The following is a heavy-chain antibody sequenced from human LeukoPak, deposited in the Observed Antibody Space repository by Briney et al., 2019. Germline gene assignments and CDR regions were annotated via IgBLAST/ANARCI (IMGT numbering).Heavy chain of an antibody. CDR1: GYTFTGYY. CDR2: INPNSGGT. J-gene: IGHJ3*02. Sequence: ASVKVSCKASGYTFTGYYMHWVRLAPGQGLEWMGWINPNSGGTNYAQKFQGRVTMTRDTSISTAYMELSRLRSDDTAVYYCARASQGYCSSTSCSGAFDIWGQGTMVTVSS. CDR3: ARASQGYCSSTSCSGAFDI. D-gene: IGHD2-2*01. V-gene: IGHV1-2*02.